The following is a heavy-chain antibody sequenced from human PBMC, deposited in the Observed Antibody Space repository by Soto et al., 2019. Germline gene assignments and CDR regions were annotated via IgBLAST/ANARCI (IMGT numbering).Heavy chain of an antibody. CDR3: AALQDFWSGYYNPGAFDI. CDR1: GYTFTSSA. D-gene: IGHD3-3*01. J-gene: IGHJ3*02. V-gene: IGHV1-58*01. CDR2: IVVGSGNT. Sequence: SVKVSCKASGYTFTSSAVQWVRQARGQRLEWIGWIVVGSGNTNYAQKFQERVTITRDMSTSTAYMELSSLRSEDTAVYYCAALQDFWSGYYNPGAFDIWGQGTMVTVSS.